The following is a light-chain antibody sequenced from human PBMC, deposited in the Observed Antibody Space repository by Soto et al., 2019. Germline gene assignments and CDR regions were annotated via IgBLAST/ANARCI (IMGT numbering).Light chain of an antibody. J-gene: IGKJ1*01. CDR2: WAS. V-gene: IGKV4-1*01. Sequence: DIVMTQSPDSLAVSLGERATIKCKSIQSVLDSFNNKDYLTWYQQKPGQPPKLLIYWASTREFGVPDRFSGSGSGTDFTLTISSLQAEDVAVYYCQQYYSTPRTFGQGTKVDIK. CDR3: QQYYSTPRT. CDR1: QSVLDSFNNKDY.